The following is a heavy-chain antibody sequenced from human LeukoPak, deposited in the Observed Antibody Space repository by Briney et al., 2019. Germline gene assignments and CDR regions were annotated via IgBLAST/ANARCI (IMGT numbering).Heavy chain of an antibody. D-gene: IGHD6-19*01. CDR3: ARELTRGISSGWLY. CDR2: IKDDGSDK. CDR1: GFTFSSYW. J-gene: IGHJ4*02. V-gene: IGHV3-7*05. Sequence: GGSLRLSCAASGFTFSSYWMSWVRQAPGKGLEWVANIKDDGSDKYYVDSVKGRFTISRDNAKNSLYLRMNSLRAEDTAVYYCARELTRGISSGWLYWGQGALVTVSS.